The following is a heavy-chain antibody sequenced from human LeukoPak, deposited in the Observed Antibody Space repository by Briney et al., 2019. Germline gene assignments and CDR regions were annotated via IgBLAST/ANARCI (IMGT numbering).Heavy chain of an antibody. J-gene: IGHJ1*01. V-gene: IGHV4-34*01. D-gene: IGHD3-10*01. CDR1: GGSFSGYY. CDR3: ARGRGSYYFQH. CDR2: INHSGST. Sequence: SETLSLTCAVYGGSFSGYYWSWIRQPPGKGWEWIGEINHSGSTNYNPSLKSRVTISVDTSKNQFSLKLSSVTAAHTAVYYCARGRGSYYFQHWGQGTLVTVSS.